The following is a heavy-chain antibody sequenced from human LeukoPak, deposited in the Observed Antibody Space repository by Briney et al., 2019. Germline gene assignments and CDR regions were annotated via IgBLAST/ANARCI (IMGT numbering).Heavy chain of an antibody. J-gene: IGHJ4*02. V-gene: IGHV3-7*01. Sequence: GGSLRLSCAASGFTFSSYWMSWVRQPPGKGREWVANIKQDGSEKYYVDSVKGRFTISRDNAKNSLYLQMNSLRAEDTAVYYCARDGFPFHPFDYWGQGTLVTVSS. D-gene: IGHD2/OR15-2a*01. CDR3: ARDGFPFHPFDY. CDR1: GFTFSSYW. CDR2: IKQDGSEK.